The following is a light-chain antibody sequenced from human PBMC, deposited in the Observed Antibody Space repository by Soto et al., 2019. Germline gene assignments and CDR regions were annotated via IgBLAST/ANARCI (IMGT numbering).Light chain of an antibody. CDR1: RSNIGSNA. CDR2: SNN. V-gene: IGLV1-44*01. J-gene: IGLJ2*01. Sequence: QSVLTQPPSASGTPGQRVTISCSGSRSNIGSNAVHWYQQLPGTAPKLLLYSNNQRPSGVPDRFSGSNSGASASLAIRGLQSEDEAAYFCAAWDDSLNGVVFGGGTKVTVL. CDR3: AAWDDSLNGVV.